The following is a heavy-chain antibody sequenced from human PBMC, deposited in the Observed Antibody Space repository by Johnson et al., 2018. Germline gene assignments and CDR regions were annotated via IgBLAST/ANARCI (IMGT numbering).Heavy chain of an antibody. J-gene: IGHJ1*01. D-gene: IGHD3-22*01. V-gene: IGHV3-23*04. CDR3: AKDRSLVITMTPGLYFQH. Sequence: VQLVESGGGLVQPGGSLRLSCAASGFTFSSYAMSWVRPAPGKGLEWVSAISGSGGSTYYADSVQGRFTISRDNSKNTLYLQMNSLRAEDTAVYYCAKDRSLVITMTPGLYFQHWGQGTLVTVSS. CDR1: GFTFSSYA. CDR2: ISGSGGST.